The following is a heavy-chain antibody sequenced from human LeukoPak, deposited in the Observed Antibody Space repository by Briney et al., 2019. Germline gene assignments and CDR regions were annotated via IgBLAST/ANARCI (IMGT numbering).Heavy chain of an antibody. CDR1: GGSISSYY. D-gene: IGHD3-22*01. CDR3: ARNYYDTKKPWD. J-gene: IGHJ4*02. V-gene: IGHV4-59*08. CDR2: IYYSGST. Sequence: SETLSLTCTVSGGSISSYYWSWIRQPPGKGLEWIGYIYYSGSTNYNPSLKSRVTISVDTSKNQFSLKLSSVTAADTAVYFCARNYYDTKKPWDWGQGTLITVSS.